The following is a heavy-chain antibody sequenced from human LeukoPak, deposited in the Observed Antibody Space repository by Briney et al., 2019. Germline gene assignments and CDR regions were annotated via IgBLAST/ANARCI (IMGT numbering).Heavy chain of an antibody. CDR2: ISTSGSTI. D-gene: IGHD1-26*01. V-gene: IGHV3-48*03. CDR1: GFTFSSYE. CDR3: ARSGSSSYYFDY. J-gene: IGHJ4*02. Sequence: GGSLRLSRAASGFTFSSYEMNWVRQAPGKGLEWVSYISTSGSTIYYADSVKGRFTISRDNAKNSLYLQMNSLRAEDTAVYYCARSGSSSYYFDYWGQGTLVTVSS.